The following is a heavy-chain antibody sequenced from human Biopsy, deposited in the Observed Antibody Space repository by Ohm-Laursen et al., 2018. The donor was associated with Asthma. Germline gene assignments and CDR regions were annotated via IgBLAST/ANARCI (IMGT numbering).Heavy chain of an antibody. CDR2: ISFDGSNK. V-gene: IGHV3-30*18. D-gene: IGHD1-26*01. Sequence: SLRLSCAASGFTFNSYGIHWVRQTPGKGLEWVAVISFDGSNKYYADFVKGRFTISRDNSKNTLYLQMNSLRAEDTAVYYCAKEVFPGWELRRGPDYWGQGTLVTVSA. CDR1: GFTFNSYG. CDR3: AKEVFPGWELRRGPDY. J-gene: IGHJ4*02.